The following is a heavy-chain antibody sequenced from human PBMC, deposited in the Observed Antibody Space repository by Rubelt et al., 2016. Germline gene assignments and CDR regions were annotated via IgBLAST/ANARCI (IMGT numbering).Heavy chain of an antibody. CDR3: ARVFSGTSVGWLDP. V-gene: IGHV1-69*04. J-gene: IGHJ5*02. D-gene: IGHD6-13*01. CDR2: IIPILGIA. Sequence: QVQLVQSGAEVKKPGSSVKVSCKASGGTFSSYAISWVRQAPGQGLEWMGRIIPILGIANYAQKFQGRVTITADKSTSTAYMELSSLRSEDTAVYYCARVFSGTSVGWLDPWGQGTLVTVSS. CDR1: GGTFSSYA.